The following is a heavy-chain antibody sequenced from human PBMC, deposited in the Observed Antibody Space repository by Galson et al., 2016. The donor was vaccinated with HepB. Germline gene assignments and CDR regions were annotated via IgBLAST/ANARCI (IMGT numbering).Heavy chain of an antibody. CDR3: ARGRGYGDSPAYFDY. CDR2: IWYDGSHQ. CDR1: GFTFSTYG. D-gene: IGHD4-17*01. Sequence: SLRLSCAASGFTFSTYGMHWVRQAAGKGLEWVEVIWYDGSHQYYAHSVRGRFPIARDNSKNPVYLQINSLGAEDTAVYYCARGRGYGDSPAYFDYWGQGTLVTVSS. J-gene: IGHJ4*02. V-gene: IGHV3-33*08.